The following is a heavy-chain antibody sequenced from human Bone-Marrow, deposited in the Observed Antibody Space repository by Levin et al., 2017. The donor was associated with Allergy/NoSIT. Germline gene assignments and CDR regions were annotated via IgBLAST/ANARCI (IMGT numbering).Heavy chain of an antibody. CDR3: ARGGYGRGYDDFTS. D-gene: IGHD5-12*01. Sequence: SQTLSLTCTVLGGSISGHYWSWIRQPPGKGLEWIGYIHYSGSTYYSPSLKSRIIISAETSKNKFSLTLTSVTAADTAVYYCARGGYGRGYDDFTSWGQGILVSVSS. CDR1: GGSISGHY. CDR2: IHYSGST. V-gene: IGHV4-59*11. J-gene: IGHJ5*02.